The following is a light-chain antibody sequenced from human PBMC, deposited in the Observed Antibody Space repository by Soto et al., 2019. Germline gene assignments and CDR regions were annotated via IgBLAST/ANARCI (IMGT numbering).Light chain of an antibody. CDR1: QSVSSSY. CDR2: GAS. Sequence: EIVLTQSPGTLSLSPGERATLSCRASQSVSSSYLAWYQQKPGQAPRLLIDGASSRATGIPDRFSGSGSGTDFTLNISRLEPEDFAVYYCQQYGSSLLFGQGTKLEIK. V-gene: IGKV3-20*01. CDR3: QQYGSSLL. J-gene: IGKJ2*01.